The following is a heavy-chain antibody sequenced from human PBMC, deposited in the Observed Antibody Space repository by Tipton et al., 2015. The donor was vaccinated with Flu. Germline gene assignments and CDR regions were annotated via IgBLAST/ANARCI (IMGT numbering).Heavy chain of an antibody. J-gene: IGHJ4*02. V-gene: IGHV3-7*03. Sequence: SLRLSCTTSGFTFSAYWMNWVRQAPGKGLEWVANMNKDGSEKNYADSVRGRFTISRDNARDSLYLHMTGLRDNDTAVYYCASPERPNYWGRGTLVTVSS. CDR1: GFTFSAYW. CDR2: MNKDGSEK. CDR3: ASPERPNY.